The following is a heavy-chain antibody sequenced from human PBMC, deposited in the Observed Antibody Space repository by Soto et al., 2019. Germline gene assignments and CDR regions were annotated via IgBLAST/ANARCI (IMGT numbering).Heavy chain of an antibody. CDR2: IYYSGST. CDR3: AGGVVPAALFHYYYYMDV. J-gene: IGHJ6*03. D-gene: IGHD2-2*01. Sequence: SETLSLTCTVSGGSISSYYWSWIRQPPGKGLEWIGYIYYSGSTNYNPSLKSRVTISVDTSKNQFSLKLSSVTAADTAVYYCAGGVVPAALFHYYYYMDVWGKGTTVTVSS. CDR1: GGSISSYY. V-gene: IGHV4-59*08.